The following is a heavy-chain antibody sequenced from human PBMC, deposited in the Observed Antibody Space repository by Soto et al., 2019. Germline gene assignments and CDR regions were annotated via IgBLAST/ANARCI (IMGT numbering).Heavy chain of an antibody. Sequence: QVQLVQSGAEVKKPGSSVKVSCKASGGTFSSYAISWVRQAPGQGLEWMGGIIPIFGTANYAQKFQGRVTLTADESTSTAYRELSSLRSEDTAVYYCASHGITGTWVYYYGMDVWGQGTTVTVSS. CDR1: GGTFSSYA. V-gene: IGHV1-69*12. CDR3: ASHGITGTWVYYYGMDV. D-gene: IGHD1-7*01. CDR2: IIPIFGTA. J-gene: IGHJ6*02.